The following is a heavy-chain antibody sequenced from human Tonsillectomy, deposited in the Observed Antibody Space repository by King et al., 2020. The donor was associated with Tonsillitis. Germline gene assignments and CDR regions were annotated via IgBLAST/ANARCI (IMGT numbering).Heavy chain of an antibody. J-gene: IGHJ3*02. CDR3: ARYDSTGAGAFDI. Sequence: VQLVESGAEVKKPGESLKISCKGSGYSFTRYWIVWVRQMPGKCLEWMWIIYPGDSETRYSPSFQGQVTISADKSISTAFLRWSRLKASDSAIYYCARYDSTGAGAFDIWGQGTMVTVSS. CDR1: GYSFTRYW. D-gene: IGHD3-22*01. V-gene: IGHV5-51*01. CDR2: IYPGDSET.